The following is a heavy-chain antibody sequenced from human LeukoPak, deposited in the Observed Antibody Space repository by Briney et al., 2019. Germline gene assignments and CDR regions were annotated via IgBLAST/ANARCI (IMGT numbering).Heavy chain of an antibody. CDR3: ARDLSRAGGDYDFSFDY. V-gene: IGHV3-23*01. J-gene: IGHJ4*02. CDR2: VSGSGGST. D-gene: IGHD4-17*01. CDR1: GFTVSSDS. Sequence: GGSLRLSCTVSGFTVSSDSMSWVRQAPGKGLEWVSAVSGSGGSTYYADSVKGRFTISRDNSKNTLYLQMNSLRAEDTAVYYCARDLSRAGGDYDFSFDYWGQGTLVTVSS.